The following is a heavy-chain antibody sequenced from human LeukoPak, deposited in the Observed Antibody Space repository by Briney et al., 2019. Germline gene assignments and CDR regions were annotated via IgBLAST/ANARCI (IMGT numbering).Heavy chain of an antibody. CDR2: IIPIFGTA. V-gene: IGHV1-69*13. D-gene: IGHD5-12*01. J-gene: IGHJ3*02. CDR3: ARDSKDALVAAARAFDI. Sequence: SVKVSCKASGGTFSSYAISWVRQAPGQGLEWMGGIIPIFGTASYAQKFQGGVTITADESTSTAYMELSSLRSEDTAVYYCARDSKDALVAAARAFDIWGQGTMVTVSS. CDR1: GGTFSSYA.